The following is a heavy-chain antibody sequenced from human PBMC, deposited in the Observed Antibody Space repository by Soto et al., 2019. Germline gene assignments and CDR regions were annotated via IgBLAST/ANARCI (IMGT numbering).Heavy chain of an antibody. D-gene: IGHD2-2*01. CDR1: GGTFSSYA. J-gene: IGHJ6*02. Sequence: SVKVSCKASGGTFSSYAISWVRQAPGQGLEWMGGIIPIFGTANYAQKFQGRVTITADESTSTAYMELSSLRSEDTAVYYCAREEDIVVVPAARGDYYYGMDVWGQGTTVTGSS. V-gene: IGHV1-69*13. CDR2: IIPIFGTA. CDR3: AREEDIVVVPAARGDYYYGMDV.